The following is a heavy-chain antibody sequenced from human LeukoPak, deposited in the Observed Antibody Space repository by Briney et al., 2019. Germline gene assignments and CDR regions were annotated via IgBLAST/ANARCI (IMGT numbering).Heavy chain of an antibody. D-gene: IGHD2-2*01. CDR3: AADSYPYCSSTSCTEQQP. Sequence: RASVKVSCKASGFTFTSSAMQWVRQARGQRLEWIGWIVVGSGNTNYAQKFQERVTITRDMSTSTAYMELSSLRSEDTPVYYCAADSYPYCSSTSCTEQQPWGQGTLVTVSS. J-gene: IGHJ4*02. V-gene: IGHV1-58*02. CDR1: GFTFTSSA. CDR2: IVVGSGNT.